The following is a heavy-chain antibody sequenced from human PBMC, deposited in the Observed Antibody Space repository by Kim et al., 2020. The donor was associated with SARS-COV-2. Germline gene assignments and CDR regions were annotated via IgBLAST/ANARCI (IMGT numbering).Heavy chain of an antibody. D-gene: IGHD3-10*01. CDR1: GGSISSYY. J-gene: IGHJ5*02. V-gene: IGHV4-59*01. CDR2: IYYSGST. CDR3: ARETKTYYYGSGRGGWFDP. Sequence: SETLSLTCTVSGGSISSYYWSWIRQPPGKGLEWIGYIYYSGSTNYNPSLKSRVTISVDTSKNQFSLKLSSVTAADTAVYYCARETKTYYYGSGRGGWFDPWGQGTLVTVSS.